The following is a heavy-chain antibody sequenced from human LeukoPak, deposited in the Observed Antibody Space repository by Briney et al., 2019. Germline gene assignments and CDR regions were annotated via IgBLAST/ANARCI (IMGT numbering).Heavy chain of an antibody. Sequence: PGGSLRLSCAASGFTFSSYSMNWVRQAPGKGLEWVSSISSSSSYIYYADSVKGRFTISRDNAKNSLYLQMNSLRAEDTAVYYCAKDETGYSSGWSYYYYYGMDVWGQGTTVTVSS. CDR2: ISSSSSYI. D-gene: IGHD6-19*01. CDR1: GFTFSSYS. V-gene: IGHV3-21*01. CDR3: AKDETGYSSGWSYYYYYGMDV. J-gene: IGHJ6*02.